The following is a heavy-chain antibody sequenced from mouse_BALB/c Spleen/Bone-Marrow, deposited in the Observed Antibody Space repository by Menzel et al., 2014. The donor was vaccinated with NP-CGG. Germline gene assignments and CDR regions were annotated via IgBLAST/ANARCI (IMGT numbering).Heavy chain of an antibody. V-gene: IGHV1-69*02. CDR1: GYTFTSYW. Sequence: VQLQQSGAERVRPGASVKLSCKASGYTFTSYWINWVKQRPGQGLEWIGNIYPSDSYTNYNQKFKDKATLTVDKSSSTAYMRLSSPTSEDSAVYYCTRRDYAMDYWGQGTSVTVSS. CDR2: IYPSDSYT. J-gene: IGHJ4*01. CDR3: TRRDYAMDY.